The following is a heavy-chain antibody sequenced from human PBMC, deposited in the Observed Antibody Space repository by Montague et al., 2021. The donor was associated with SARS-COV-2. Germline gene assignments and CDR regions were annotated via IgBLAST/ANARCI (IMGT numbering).Heavy chain of an antibody. Sequence: SETLSLTCAVSGGSITSDSWWTWVRQSPGKGLEWIGEIYHSGTTXXNPXLQSRLTISIDKSRNYLSLNLTSVTAADTAIYYCALPLGGARFDPWGQGILVTVSS. CDR3: ALPLGGARFDP. D-gene: IGHD3-16*01. CDR1: GGSITSDSW. V-gene: IGHV4-4*02. CDR2: IYHSGTT. J-gene: IGHJ5*02.